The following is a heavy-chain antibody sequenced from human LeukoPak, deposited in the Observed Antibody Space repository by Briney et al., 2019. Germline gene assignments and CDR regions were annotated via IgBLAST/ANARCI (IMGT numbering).Heavy chain of an antibody. V-gene: IGHV3-20*04. Sequence: GGSLRLSCAASGFNFDDYGMTWVRQAPGKGLEWVSGINWNGGSTGYADSVKGRITISRDNAKNSLYLQMNSLRVEDTALYYCARAWKEVWSNWLDTWGQGVLVTVSS. CDR1: GFNFDDYG. D-gene: IGHD5-18*01. CDR2: INWNGGST. CDR3: ARAWKEVWSNWLDT. J-gene: IGHJ5*02.